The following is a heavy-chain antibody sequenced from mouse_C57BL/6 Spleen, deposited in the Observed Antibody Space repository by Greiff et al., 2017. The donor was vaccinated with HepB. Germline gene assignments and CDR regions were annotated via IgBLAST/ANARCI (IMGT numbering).Heavy chain of an antibody. V-gene: IGHV1-72*01. CDR3: SSDSNYRYFCV. Sequence: VQLQQPGAELVKPGASVKLSCKASGYTFTSYWMHWVKQRPGRGLEWMGRIDPNSGCTKYNEKFKSKATLTVDKPSSTAYMQLRSLTSEDSAVYYCSSDSNYRYFCVWGTGTTVSVSS. D-gene: IGHD2-5*01. J-gene: IGHJ1*03. CDR1: GYTFTSYW. CDR2: IDPNSGCT.